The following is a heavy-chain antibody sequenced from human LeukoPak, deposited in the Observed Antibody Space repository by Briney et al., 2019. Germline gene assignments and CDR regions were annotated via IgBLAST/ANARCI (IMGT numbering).Heavy chain of an antibody. CDR2: IDTDRTTT. V-gene: IGHV3-74*01. CDR3: GTLNSFGNDY. D-gene: IGHD5-18*01. Sequence: GGSLRLSCEASGFTFSRFGMHWVRQPPGKGLVWVSRIDTDRTTTTYADSVKGRFTISRDNAKNTVYLQINSLRAEDTAVYYCGTLNSFGNDYWGQGVLVTVSS. CDR1: GFTFSRFG. J-gene: IGHJ4*02.